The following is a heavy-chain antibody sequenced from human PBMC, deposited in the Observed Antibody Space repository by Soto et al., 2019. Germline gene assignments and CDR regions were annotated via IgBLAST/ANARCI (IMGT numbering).Heavy chain of an antibody. Sequence: GGALRLSCAASGFTFSSYGMHWVRQAPGKGLEWVAVISYDGSNKYYADSVKGRFTISRDNSKNTLYLQMNSLRAEDTAVYYCATLYYFHYWGQGTLVTVSS. CDR3: ATLYYFHY. J-gene: IGHJ4*02. CDR1: GFTFSSYG. D-gene: IGHD3-16*01. V-gene: IGHV3-30*03. CDR2: ISYDGSNK.